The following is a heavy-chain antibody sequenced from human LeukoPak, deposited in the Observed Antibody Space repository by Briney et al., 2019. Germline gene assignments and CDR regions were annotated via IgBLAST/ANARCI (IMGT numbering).Heavy chain of an antibody. CDR1: GFTFSSYA. V-gene: IGHV3-23*01. CDR3: ARDGTAAAPNLYYFDY. CDR2: ISGSGGST. Sequence: PGGSLRLSCAASGFTFSSYAMSWVRQAPGKGLEWVSAISGSGGSTYYADSVKGRFTISRDNSKNTLYLQMNSLRAEDTAVYYCARDGTAAAPNLYYFDYWGQGTLVTVSS. D-gene: IGHD6-13*01. J-gene: IGHJ4*02.